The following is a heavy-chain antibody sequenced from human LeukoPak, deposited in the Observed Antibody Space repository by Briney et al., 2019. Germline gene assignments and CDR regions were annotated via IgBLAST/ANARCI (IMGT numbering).Heavy chain of an antibody. Sequence: SETLSLTCTVTGGSISSGSYYWSWIRQPAGKGLEWIGRINTSGSTNYNPSLKSRVTISVDTSKNQFSLKLSSVTAADTAVYNCARALAYCGGDCYSRWIDPWGQGALVTVSS. CDR3: ARALAYCGGDCYSRWIDP. D-gene: IGHD2-21*01. J-gene: IGHJ5*02. V-gene: IGHV4-61*02. CDR1: GGSISSGSYY. CDR2: INTSGST.